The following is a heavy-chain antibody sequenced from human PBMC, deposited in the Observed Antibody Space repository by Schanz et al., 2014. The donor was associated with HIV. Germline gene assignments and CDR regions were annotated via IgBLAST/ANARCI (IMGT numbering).Heavy chain of an antibody. J-gene: IGHJ6*02. CDR3: GKDDAGYSSSWHYYYYYGMDV. V-gene: IGHV1-69*06. Sequence: QVQLVQSGAEVKKPGSSVKVSCKASGGSFSSYAINWVRQAPGQGLEWMGGISANNGKTNYARKVQRGVTMTADTSTTTVYMHLSSLRSDDTAVYYCGKDDAGYSSSWHYYYYYGMDVWGQGTTVTVSS. CDR1: GGSFSSYA. D-gene: IGHD6-13*01. CDR2: ISANNGKT.